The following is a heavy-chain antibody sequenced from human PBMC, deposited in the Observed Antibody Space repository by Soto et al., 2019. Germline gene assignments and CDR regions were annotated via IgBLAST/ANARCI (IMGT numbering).Heavy chain of an antibody. J-gene: IGHJ3*02. CDR3: AAVGGTYYDYVWGSYRPSAFDI. CDR2: IVVGSGNT. D-gene: IGHD3-16*02. CDR1: GFTFTSSA. Sequence: ASVKVSCKASGFTFTSSAVQWVRQARGQRLEWIGWIVVGSGNTNYAQKFQERVTITRDMSTSTAYMELSSLRSEDTAVYYCAAVGGTYYDYVWGSYRPSAFDIWGQGTMVTVSS. V-gene: IGHV1-58*01.